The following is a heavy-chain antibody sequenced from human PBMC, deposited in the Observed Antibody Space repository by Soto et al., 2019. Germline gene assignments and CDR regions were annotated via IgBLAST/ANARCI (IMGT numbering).Heavy chain of an antibody. Sequence: ASVKVSCKASGYTFTSYYMHWVRQAPGQGLEWMGIINPSGGSTSYAQKFQGRVTMTRDTSTSTVYMELSSLRSEDTAVYYCAREGGITIFGVVIQNNWFDTWGPGTLVTVCS. CDR1: GYTFTSYY. CDR2: INPSGGST. D-gene: IGHD3-3*01. V-gene: IGHV1-46*01. J-gene: IGHJ5*02. CDR3: AREGGITIFGVVIQNNWFDT.